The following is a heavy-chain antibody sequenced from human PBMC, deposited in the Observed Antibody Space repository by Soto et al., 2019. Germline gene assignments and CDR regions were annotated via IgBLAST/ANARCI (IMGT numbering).Heavy chain of an antibody. CDR3: AKDLAAGGRWLQLRLDY. CDR2: ISGSGGST. CDR1: GFTFSSYA. Sequence: SGGSLRLSCAASGFTFSSYAMSWVRQAPGKGLEWVSAISGSGGSTYYADSVKGRFTISRDNSKNTLYLQMNSLRAEDTAVYYCAKDLAAGGRWLQLRLDYWGQGTLVTVSS. D-gene: IGHD1-1*01. J-gene: IGHJ4*02. V-gene: IGHV3-23*01.